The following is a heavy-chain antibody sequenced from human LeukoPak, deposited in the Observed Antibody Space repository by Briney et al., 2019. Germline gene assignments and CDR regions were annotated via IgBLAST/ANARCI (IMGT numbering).Heavy chain of an antibody. D-gene: IGHD6-19*01. J-gene: IGHJ4*02. CDR3: ATGMGVADKNEPLDY. CDR2: FDPEDGET. V-gene: IGHV1-24*01. Sequence: GASVKVSCKASGGTFSSYAISWVRQAPGQGLEWMGGFDPEDGETIYAQKFQGRVTMTEDTSTDTAYMELSSLRSEDTAVYYCATGMGVADKNEPLDYWGQGTLVTVSS. CDR1: GGTFSSYA.